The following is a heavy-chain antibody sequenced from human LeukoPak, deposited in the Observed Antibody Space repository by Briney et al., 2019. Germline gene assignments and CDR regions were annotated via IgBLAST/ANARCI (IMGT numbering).Heavy chain of an antibody. CDR2: IIPILGIA. D-gene: IGHD3-3*01. CDR3: ARDRGVGVRTAPSGY. CDR1: GGTFSSYA. Sequence: ASVKVSCKASGGTFSSYAISWVRQAPGQGLEWMGRIIPILGIANYAQKFQGRVTITADKSTSTAYMELSSLRSEDTAVYYCARDRGVGVRTAPSGYWGQGTLVTVSS. J-gene: IGHJ4*02. V-gene: IGHV1-69*04.